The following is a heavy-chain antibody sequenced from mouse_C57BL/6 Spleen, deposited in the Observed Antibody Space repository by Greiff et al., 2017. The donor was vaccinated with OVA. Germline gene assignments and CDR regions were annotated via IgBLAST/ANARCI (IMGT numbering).Heavy chain of an antibody. CDR3: ARRTSYGSSHWYFDV. CDR1: GYSFTSYY. V-gene: IGHV1-66*01. D-gene: IGHD1-1*01. CDR2: IYPGSGNT. J-gene: IGHJ1*03. Sequence: LVESGPELVKPGASVKISCKASGYSFTSYYIHWVKQRPGQGLEWIGWIYPGSGNTKYNEKFKGKATLTADTSSSTAYMQLSSLTSEDSAVYYCARRTSYGSSHWYFDVWGTGTTVTVSS.